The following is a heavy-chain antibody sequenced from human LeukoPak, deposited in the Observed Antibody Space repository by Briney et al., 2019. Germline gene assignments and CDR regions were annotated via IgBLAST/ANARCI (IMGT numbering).Heavy chain of an antibody. CDR1: GFTFSSYA. CDR3: AKGSYGRALDY. Sequence: GGSLRLSCAASGFTFSSYAMSWVRQAPGKGLEWVSGISWNSGSIGYADSVKGRFTISRDNAKNSLYLQMNSLRAEDTALYYCAKGSYGRALDYWGQGTLVTVSS. CDR2: ISWNSGSI. V-gene: IGHV3-9*01. J-gene: IGHJ4*02. D-gene: IGHD5-18*01.